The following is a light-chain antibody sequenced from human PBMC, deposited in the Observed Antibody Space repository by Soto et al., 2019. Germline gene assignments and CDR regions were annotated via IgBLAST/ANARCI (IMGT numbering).Light chain of an antibody. V-gene: IGKV3-15*01. CDR2: AAS. CDR1: QSVSSN. J-gene: IGKJ1*01. CDR3: QQYNNWPPWT. Sequence: EIGMTQSPAPLSVSPGERATLSCRASQSVSSNLAWYQQKPDQAPRLLIYAASTRSTGIPARFSGSGSGTEFTLTISGLQSEDFAVYYCQQYNNWPPWTFGHGTKVEIK.